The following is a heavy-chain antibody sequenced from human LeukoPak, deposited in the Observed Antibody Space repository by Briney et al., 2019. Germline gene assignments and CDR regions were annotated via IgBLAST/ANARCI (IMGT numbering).Heavy chain of an antibody. CDR1: GVSFSGYY. CDR3: ARGRDYDSSGYYYPN. D-gene: IGHD3-22*01. CDR2: INYSGST. Sequence: SETLSLTCAVYGVSFSGYYWSWIRQPPGKGLEWIGEINYSGSTNYNPSLKSRVTISVDTSKNQFSLKLSSVTAADTAVYYCARGRDYDSSGYYYPNWGQGTLVTVSS. V-gene: IGHV4-34*01. J-gene: IGHJ4*02.